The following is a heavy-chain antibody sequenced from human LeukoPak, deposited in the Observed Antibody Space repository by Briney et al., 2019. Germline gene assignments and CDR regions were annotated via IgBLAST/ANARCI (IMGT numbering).Heavy chain of an antibody. CDR3: ARGPFDGGYLDY. D-gene: IGHD3-22*01. CDR2: IYSGGST. J-gene: IGHJ4*02. Sequence: TGGSLRLSCAASGFSVSNSYMGWVRQAPGKGLEWVSVIYSGGSTYYADSVKGRFTISRDNSRNTLYLQMNSLRAEDTAVYYCARGPFDGGYLDYWGQGTLVTVSS. CDR1: GFSVSNSY. V-gene: IGHV3-53*01.